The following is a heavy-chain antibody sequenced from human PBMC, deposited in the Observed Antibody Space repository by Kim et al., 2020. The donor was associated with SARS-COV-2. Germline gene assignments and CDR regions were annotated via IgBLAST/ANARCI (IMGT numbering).Heavy chain of an antibody. CDR3: ARELRADTSSLDY. J-gene: IGHJ4*03. Sequence: GGSLRLSCEASGFTFTNHPMSWVRQALGKGLEWVSLIDGSGGGRYYADSVKGRFTISRDNSKNSLSLQMHSLRAEDTGIYYCARELRADTSSLDYWGQGT. V-gene: IGHV3-23*01. D-gene: IGHD6-6*01. CDR1: GFTFTNHP. CDR2: IDGSGGGR.